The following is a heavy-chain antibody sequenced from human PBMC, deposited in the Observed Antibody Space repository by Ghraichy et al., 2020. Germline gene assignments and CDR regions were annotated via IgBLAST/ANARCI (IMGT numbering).Heavy chain of an antibody. CDR1: GGSISSYY. D-gene: IGHD6-13*01. CDR2: ISDSGST. V-gene: IGHV4-59*01. CDR3: AIVRASYSSSWYWFDP. Sequence: SETLSLTCTVSGGSISSYYWSWIRQPPGKGLEWIGYISDSGSTNYNPSLKSRVTISVDTSKNQFSLRLTSVTAADTAVYYCAIVRASYSSSWYWFDPWGQGTLVTVSS. J-gene: IGHJ5*02.